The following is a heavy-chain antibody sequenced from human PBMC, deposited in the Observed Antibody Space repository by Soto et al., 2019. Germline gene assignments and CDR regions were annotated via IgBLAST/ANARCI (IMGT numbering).Heavy chain of an antibody. CDR1: GFTFDDYT. V-gene: IGHV3-43*01. Sequence: EVQLVESGGVVVQPGGSLRLSCGASGFTFDDYTMHWVRQAPGKGLEWVSLISWDGGSTYYADSVKGRFTISRDNSKNSLYLQMNSLRTEDTALYYCANAGMFYSSGWPDYWGQGTLVTVSS. CDR3: ANAGMFYSSGWPDY. J-gene: IGHJ4*02. D-gene: IGHD6-19*01. CDR2: ISWDGGST.